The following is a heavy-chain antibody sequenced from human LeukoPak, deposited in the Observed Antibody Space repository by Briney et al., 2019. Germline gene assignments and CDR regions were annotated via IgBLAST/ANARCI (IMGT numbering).Heavy chain of an antibody. V-gene: IGHV4-39*07. J-gene: IGHJ5*02. CDR1: GGSISSSSYY. Sequence: SETLSLTCTVSGGSISSSSYYWGWIRQPPGKGLGWIGSIYYSGSTYYNPSLKSRVTISVDTSKNQFSLKLSSVTAADTAVYYCARDKEGAAGYNWFDPWGQGTLVTVSS. CDR2: IYYSGST. D-gene: IGHD6-13*01. CDR3: ARDKEGAAGYNWFDP.